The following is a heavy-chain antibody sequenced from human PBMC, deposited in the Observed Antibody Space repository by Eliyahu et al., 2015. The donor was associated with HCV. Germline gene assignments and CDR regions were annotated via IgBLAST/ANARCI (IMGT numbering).Heavy chain of an antibody. CDR3: ARDLGYGGPFDP. CDR1: GFTFSNYW. CDR2: IKQDGSEK. Sequence: EVQLVESGGGLVQPGGSLRLSCVASGFTFSNYWMTXVRQXPGKGLEWXANIKQDGSEKDHVDSVKGRFTISRDNAKNSLYLQMNSLRAEDTAVYYCARDLGYGGPFDPWGQGTLVTVSS. D-gene: IGHD1-26*01. J-gene: IGHJ5*02. V-gene: IGHV3-7*01.